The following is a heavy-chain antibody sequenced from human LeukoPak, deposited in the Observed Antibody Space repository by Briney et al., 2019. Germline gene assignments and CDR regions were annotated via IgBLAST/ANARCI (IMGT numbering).Heavy chain of an antibody. V-gene: IGHV6-1*01. CDR3: ARYTRSWFFDS. Sequence: SQTLSLTCAISGDSVSRTSAAGNWIRQSPSRGLEWLGRTYYRSKWYSDYAVSVRGRITVNPDTSTNQFSLQLNSVTPEDTAVYYCARYTRSWFFDSWGLGTLVTVSS. CDR1: GDSVSRTSAA. J-gene: IGHJ4*02. CDR2: TYYRSKWYS. D-gene: IGHD6-13*01.